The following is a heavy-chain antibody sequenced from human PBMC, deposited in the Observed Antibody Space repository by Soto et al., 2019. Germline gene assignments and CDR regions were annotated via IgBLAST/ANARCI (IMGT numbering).Heavy chain of an antibody. CDR2: IYYSGST. J-gene: IGHJ6*02. CDR1: GGSISSYY. CDR3: ASLPRPLRWFGEPSRYGMDV. Sequence: SETLSLTCTVSGGSISSYYWSWIRQPPGKGLEWIGYIYYSGSTNYNPSLKSRVTISVDTSKNQFSLKLSSVTAADTAVYYCASLPRPLRWFGEPSRYGMDVWGQGTTVTVSS. D-gene: IGHD3-10*01. V-gene: IGHV4-59*01.